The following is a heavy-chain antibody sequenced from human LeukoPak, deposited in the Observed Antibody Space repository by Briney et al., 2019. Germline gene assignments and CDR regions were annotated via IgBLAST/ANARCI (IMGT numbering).Heavy chain of an antibody. CDR3: ARMPPVGGSYVY. Sequence: PSETLSLTCTVSGGSISSYYWSWIRQPPGKGLEWIGYISHSGSTNYNPSLKSRVTVSVDTSKNQFSLKLSSVTAADTAVYYCARMPPVGGSYVYWDQGTLVTVSS. D-gene: IGHD1-26*01. CDR2: ISHSGST. J-gene: IGHJ4*02. CDR1: GGSISSYY. V-gene: IGHV4-59*01.